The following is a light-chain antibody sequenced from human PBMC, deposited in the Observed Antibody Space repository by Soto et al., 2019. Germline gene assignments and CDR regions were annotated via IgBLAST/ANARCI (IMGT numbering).Light chain of an antibody. CDR1: QTTSPKY. J-gene: IGKJ5*01. V-gene: IGKV3-20*01. Sequence: IELTQSPGTRSLSAGESASLSCRVSQTTSPKYVALYQQRRGLAPRLLVYGASKRAAGIPDRFSGMGSGTDGTLTISSLEQEDVSVYDCQQLGTSTITFGQGTRLEIK. CDR3: QQLGTSTIT. CDR2: GAS.